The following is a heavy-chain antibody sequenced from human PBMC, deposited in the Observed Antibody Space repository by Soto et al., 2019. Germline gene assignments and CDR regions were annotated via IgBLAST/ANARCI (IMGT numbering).Heavy chain of an antibody. V-gene: IGHV4-34*01. J-gene: IGHJ6*03. CDR2: INHSGST. D-gene: IGHD6-25*01. Sequence: TETLSLTCAVYGWSFSGYYLSWIRQPPGKGLEWIGEINHSGSTNYNPSLKSRVTISVDTSKNQFSLKLSSVTAADSAVYYCASGIKRYYYYMDVWGKGTTVTVSS. CDR1: GWSFSGYY. CDR3: ASGIKRYYYYMDV.